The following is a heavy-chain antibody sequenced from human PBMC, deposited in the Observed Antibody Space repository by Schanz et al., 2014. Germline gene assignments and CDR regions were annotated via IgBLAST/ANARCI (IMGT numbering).Heavy chain of an antibody. V-gene: IGHV3-33*08. J-gene: IGHJ4*02. CDR3: ARPRFDYGEVDY. D-gene: IGHD4-17*01. CDR1: GFTFSSYA. CDR2: IWNNGVTK. Sequence: VQLLESGGGLVQPGGSLRLSCAASGFTFSSYAMHWIRQAPGKGLEWVAVIWNNGVTKYYADSVRGRFTISRDRFQNTLYLRMSSLRAEDTAVYYCARPRFDYGEVDYWGQGTLXTVSS.